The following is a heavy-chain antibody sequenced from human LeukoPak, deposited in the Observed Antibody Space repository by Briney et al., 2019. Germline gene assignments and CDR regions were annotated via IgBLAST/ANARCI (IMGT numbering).Heavy chain of an antibody. D-gene: IGHD1-26*01. Sequence: SETLSLTCAVSGGSFSGFYWSWIRQPPGKGLEWIGEINHSGSTNYNPSLKSRVTISVDTSKNRHSLKLSSVTAADTAVYYCARGGSYRNWFDPWGQGTLVTVSS. CDR1: GGSFSGFY. J-gene: IGHJ5*02. V-gene: IGHV4-34*01. CDR3: ARGGSYRNWFDP. CDR2: INHSGST.